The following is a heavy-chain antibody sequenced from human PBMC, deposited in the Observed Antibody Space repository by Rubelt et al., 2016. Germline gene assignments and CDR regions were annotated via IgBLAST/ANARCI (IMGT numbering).Heavy chain of an antibody. Sequence: SYGISWVRQAPGQGLEWMGWISAYNGNTNYAQKLQGRVTMTTDTSTSTAYMELRSLRSDDTAVYYCARGLSSGKGRTARGESYYYGMDVWGQGTTVTVSS. D-gene: IGHD3-10*01. CDR2: ISAYNGNT. J-gene: IGHJ6*02. CDR1: SYG. V-gene: IGHV1-18*01. CDR3: ARGLSSGKGRTARGESYYYGMDV.